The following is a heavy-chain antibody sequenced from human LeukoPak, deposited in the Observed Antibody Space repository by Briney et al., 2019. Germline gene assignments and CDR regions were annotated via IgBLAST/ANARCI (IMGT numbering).Heavy chain of an antibody. CDR2: ISSSSSYI. J-gene: IGHJ3*02. CDR3: ARDNGYVDLNAFDI. CDR1: GFTFSSYS. Sequence: GGSLRLSCAASGFTFSSYSMNWVRQAPGKGLDWVSSISSSSSYIYYADSVKGRFTISRDNAKNSLYLQMNSLRAEDTAVYYCARDNGYVDLNAFDIWGQGTMVTVSS. D-gene: IGHD5-12*01. V-gene: IGHV3-21*01.